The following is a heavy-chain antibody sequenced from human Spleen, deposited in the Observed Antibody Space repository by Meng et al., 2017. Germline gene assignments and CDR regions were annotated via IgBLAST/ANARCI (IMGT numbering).Heavy chain of an antibody. D-gene: IGHD4-11*01. J-gene: IGHJ4*02. V-gene: IGHV4-34*01. CDR1: GGSLSGYY. CDR2: INHSGST. CDR3: ARGPTTMAHDFDY. Sequence: QGQLKEWGAGLLKPSETLSLTCAVYGGSLSGYYWRWIRQPPGKGLEWIGEINHSGSTNYNPSLESRATISVDTSQNNLSLKLSSVTAADSAVYYCARGPTTMAHDFDYWGQGTLVTVSS.